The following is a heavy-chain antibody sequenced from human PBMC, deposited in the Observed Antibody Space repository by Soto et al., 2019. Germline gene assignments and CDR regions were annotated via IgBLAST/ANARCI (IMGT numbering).Heavy chain of an antibody. V-gene: IGHV3-48*03. Sequence: SEGSLRLSCAVSGFTFSSSEMYWVRQAPGKGLEWISYIHPSGQPIFYADSVKGRFTISRDNANNSVFLQMNSLRAEDTAVYYCARRASRWGQGTMVTVSS. D-gene: IGHD1-26*01. CDR2: IHPSGQPI. CDR1: GFTFSSSE. J-gene: IGHJ3*01. CDR3: ARRASR.